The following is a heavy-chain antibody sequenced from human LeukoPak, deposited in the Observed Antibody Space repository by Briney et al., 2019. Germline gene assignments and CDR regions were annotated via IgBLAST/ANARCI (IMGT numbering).Heavy chain of an antibody. CDR3: AKTVTTPRDAFDI. CDR2: INPSGGST. J-gene: IGHJ3*02. V-gene: IGHV1-46*01. D-gene: IGHD4-11*01. Sequence: ASGKVSCKASGYTFTSYYMHWVRQAPGQGLEWMGIINPSGGSTSYAQKFQGRVTMTRDMSTSTVYMELSSLRSEDTAVYYCAKTVTTPRDAFDIWGQGTMVTVSS. CDR1: GYTFTSYY.